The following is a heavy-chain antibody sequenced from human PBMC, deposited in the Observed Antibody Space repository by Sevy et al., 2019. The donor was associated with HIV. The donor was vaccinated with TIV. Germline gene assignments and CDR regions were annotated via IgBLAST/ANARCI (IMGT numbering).Heavy chain of an antibody. CDR3: AREGCTKPHDY. Sequence: GGSLRLSCAASGFTFSKYSMIWVRQPPGKGLEWVSTLSFGCGEINYADSVKGRFTISRDNSKSPVYLQMNNLRPEDTAVYYCAREGCTKPHDYWGQGTLVTVSS. J-gene: IGHJ4*02. D-gene: IGHD2-8*01. CDR2: LSFGCGEI. V-gene: IGHV3-23*01. CDR1: GFTFSKYS.